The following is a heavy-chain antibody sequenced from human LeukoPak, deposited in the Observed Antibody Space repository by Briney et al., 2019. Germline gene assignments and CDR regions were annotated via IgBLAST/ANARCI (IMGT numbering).Heavy chain of an antibody. D-gene: IGHD4-17*01. V-gene: IGHV3-33*06. CDR2: IWYDGSNK. CDR3: AKGLYRRVTTVTTIWFDP. J-gene: IGHJ5*02. CDR1: GFTFSSYG. Sequence: GGSLRLSCAASGFTFSSYGMHWVRQAPGKGLEWVAVIWYDGSNKYYADSVKGRFTISRDNSKNTLYLQMNSLRAEDTAVYYCAKGLYRRVTTVTTIWFDPWGQGTLVTVSS.